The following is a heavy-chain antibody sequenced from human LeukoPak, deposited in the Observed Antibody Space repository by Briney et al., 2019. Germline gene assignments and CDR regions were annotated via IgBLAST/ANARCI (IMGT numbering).Heavy chain of an antibody. J-gene: IGHJ4*02. V-gene: IGHV3-21*01. D-gene: IGHD3-3*01. CDR2: ISSSSSYI. CDR3: ARGLMSYDFWSGYYNLDY. Sequence: GGSLRLSCAASGFTFSSYGMNWVRQAPGKGLEWVSSISSSSSYIYYADSVKGRFTISRDNAKNSLYLQMNSLRAEDTAVYYCARGLMSYDFWSGYYNLDYWGQGTLVTVSS. CDR1: GFTFSSYG.